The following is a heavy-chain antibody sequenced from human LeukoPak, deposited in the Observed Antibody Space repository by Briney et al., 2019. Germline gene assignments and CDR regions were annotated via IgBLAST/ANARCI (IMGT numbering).Heavy chain of an antibody. V-gene: IGHV4-59*01. CDR1: GGSISSYY. D-gene: IGHD3-9*01. CDR2: IYYSGST. CDR3: AREKSYYDILTGYSYFGY. Sequence: SETLSLTCTVSGGSISSYYWSWIRQPPGKGLEWIGYIYYSGSTNYNPSLKSRVTLSVDTSKNQFSLKLSSVTAADTAVYYCAREKSYYDILTGYSYFGYWGQGTLVTVPS. J-gene: IGHJ4*02.